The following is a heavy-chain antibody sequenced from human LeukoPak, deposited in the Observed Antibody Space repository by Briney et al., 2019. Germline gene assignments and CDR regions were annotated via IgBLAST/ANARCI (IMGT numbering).Heavy chain of an antibody. CDR1: GFALSSYA. CDR3: AKGGARGVPAHFDY. J-gene: IGHJ4*02. CDR2: IGGST. D-gene: IGHD2-2*01. V-gene: IGHV3-23*01. Sequence: GGSLRLSCAASGFALSSYAMSWVRQAPGKGLEWVSAIGGSTYYADYVKGRFTISRDNSKSTLFLQMNSLRTEDTAVYYCAKGGARGVPAHFDYWGQGALVTVSS.